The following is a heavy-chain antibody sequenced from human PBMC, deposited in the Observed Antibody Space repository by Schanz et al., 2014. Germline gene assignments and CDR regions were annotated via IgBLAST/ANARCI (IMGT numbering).Heavy chain of an antibody. V-gene: IGHV3-30*03. D-gene: IGHD3-10*01. CDR2: ISSDGSKK. Sequence: QVQLVESGGGLVKPGGSLRLSCAASGFIFNDYYMNWIRQAPGKGLEWLAVISSDGSKKYYADSVKGRFIISRDSSKNALYLQMNSLRPEDTAVFFCARFGELDYFYYGMDVWGQGTTVTVSS. CDR3: ARFGELDYFYYGMDV. J-gene: IGHJ6*02. CDR1: GFIFNDYY.